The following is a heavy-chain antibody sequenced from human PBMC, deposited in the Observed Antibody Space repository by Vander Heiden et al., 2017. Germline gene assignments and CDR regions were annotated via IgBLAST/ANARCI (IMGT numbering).Heavy chain of an antibody. D-gene: IGHD3-16*01. CDR1: GGSFSGYY. CDR3: ARRGGRNGWFDP. J-gene: IGHJ5*02. V-gene: IGHV4-34*01. Sequence: QVQLQQWGAGLLKPSETLSLTCAVYGGSFSGYYWSWIRQPPGKGLEWIGEINHSGSTNYNPSLKSRVTISVDTSKNQFSLKLSSVTAADTAVYYCARRGGRNGWFDPWGQGTLVTVSS. CDR2: INHSGST.